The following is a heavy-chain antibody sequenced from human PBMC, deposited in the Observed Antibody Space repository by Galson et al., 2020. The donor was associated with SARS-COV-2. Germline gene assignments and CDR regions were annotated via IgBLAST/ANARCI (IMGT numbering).Heavy chain of an antibody. CDR2: ISYDGSNK. D-gene: IGHD7-27*01. V-gene: IGHV3-30*07. Sequence: GGSLRLSCAASGFTFSSYAMHWVRQAPGKGLEWVAVISYDGSNKYYADSVKGRFTISRDNAKNSLYLQMDSLRAEDTAIYYCARKNWDDLFDYWGQGTLVIVSS. CDR1: GFTFSSYA. J-gene: IGHJ4*02. CDR3: ARKNWDDLFDY.